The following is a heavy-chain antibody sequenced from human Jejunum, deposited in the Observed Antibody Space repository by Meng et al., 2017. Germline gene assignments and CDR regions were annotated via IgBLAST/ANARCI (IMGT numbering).Heavy chain of an antibody. CDR2: IYHSGST. V-gene: IGHV4-4*02. D-gene: IGHD5-18*01. J-gene: IGHJ4*02. CDR3: ARGGYYSFDY. Sequence: QVDLKELGPGLVKPSETLSLTCAFSGGSISSVYWWTWVRQSPGKGLEWIGEIYHSGSTNYNPSLKSRVTISVDKSKNQFSLKLTSVTAADTAVYYCARGGYYSFDYWGQGTLVTVSS. CDR1: GGSISSVYW.